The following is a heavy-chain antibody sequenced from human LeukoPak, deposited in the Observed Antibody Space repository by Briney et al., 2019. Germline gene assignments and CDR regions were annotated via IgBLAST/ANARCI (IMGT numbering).Heavy chain of an antibody. CDR3: ARDQERYCSGGSCYPIFDDY. Sequence: GASVKVSCKASGYTFTTYGFSWLRQAPGQGLEWMGWISTYNGNTNYAQKLQGRVTMTTDTSTSTAYMELRSLRSDDTAVYYCARDQERYCSGGSCYPIFDDYWGQGTLVTASS. D-gene: IGHD2-15*01. CDR2: ISTYNGNT. CDR1: GYTFTTYG. V-gene: IGHV1-18*01. J-gene: IGHJ4*02.